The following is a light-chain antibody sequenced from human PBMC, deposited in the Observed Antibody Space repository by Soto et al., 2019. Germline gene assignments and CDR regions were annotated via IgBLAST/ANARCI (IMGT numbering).Light chain of an antibody. Sequence: EIVLTQSPATLSLSPGERATLSCRASQSVGSYFAWYQQKPGQAPRLLIYDAFSRATGIPARFSGSGSGTDFTLTISSLEPEDFAVYFCQQRSSWPLTGGGGTMVEIK. CDR2: DAF. V-gene: IGKV3-11*01. CDR1: QSVGSY. J-gene: IGKJ4*02. CDR3: QQRSSWPLT.